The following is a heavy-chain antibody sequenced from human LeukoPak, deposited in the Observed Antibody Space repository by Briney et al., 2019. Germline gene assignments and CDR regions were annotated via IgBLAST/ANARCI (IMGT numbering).Heavy chain of an antibody. CDR2: INHSGST. Sequence: RSSETLSLACAVYGGSFSGYYWGWIRQPPGKGLEWIGEINHSGSTNYNPSLKSRVTISVDTSKNQFSLNLSSVTAADTAVYYCARGYDFWSGYTYWGQGTLVTVSS. D-gene: IGHD3-3*01. CDR1: GGSFSGYY. CDR3: ARGYDFWSGYTY. V-gene: IGHV4-34*01. J-gene: IGHJ4*02.